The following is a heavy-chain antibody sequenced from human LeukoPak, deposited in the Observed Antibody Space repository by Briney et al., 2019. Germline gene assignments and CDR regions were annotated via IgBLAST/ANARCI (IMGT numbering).Heavy chain of an antibody. CDR2: SSYSGST. D-gene: IGHD1/OR15-1a*01. J-gene: IGHJ4*02. CDR1: GDSVSNYY. CDR3: ARHVGNTLYFLDY. Sequence: PSETLSLTCTVSGDSVSNYYWSWLRQPPGKRLEWIGHSSYSGSTKYNPSLNSRVTLSVDTSKNQLSLKLSSVTAADTAVYYCARHVGNTLYFLDYWGQGILVTVFS. V-gene: IGHV4-59*08.